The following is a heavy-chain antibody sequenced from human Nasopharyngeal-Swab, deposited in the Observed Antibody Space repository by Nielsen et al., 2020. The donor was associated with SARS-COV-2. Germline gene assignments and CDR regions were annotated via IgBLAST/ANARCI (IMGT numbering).Heavy chain of an antibody. J-gene: IGHJ6*02. CDR3: ARGGVYYYGMDV. Sequence: SQTLSLTCVISGDSVSNNGATWNWIRQSPSRGLEWLGRTYYRSKWKSDYAVSVTSRLTINPDTSKNQFSLQLSSVTPEDTAIYYCARGGVYYYGMDVWSQGTTVTVSS. D-gene: IGHD6-25*01. CDR1: GDSVSNNGAT. CDR2: TYYRSKWKS. V-gene: IGHV6-1*01.